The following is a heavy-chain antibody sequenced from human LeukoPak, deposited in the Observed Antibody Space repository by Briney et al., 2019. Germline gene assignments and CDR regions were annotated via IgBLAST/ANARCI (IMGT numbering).Heavy chain of an antibody. D-gene: IGHD5-18*01. Sequence: PSETLSLTCAVYGGSFSGYYWSWIRQPPGKGLEWIGEINHSGSTNYNPSLKSRVTISVDTSKNQFSLKLSSVTAADTAVYYCARLRGYSYGYGAAPDLWGRGTLVTVSS. CDR2: INHSGST. J-gene: IGHJ2*01. CDR3: ARLRGYSYGYGAAPDL. V-gene: IGHV4-34*01. CDR1: GGSFSGYY.